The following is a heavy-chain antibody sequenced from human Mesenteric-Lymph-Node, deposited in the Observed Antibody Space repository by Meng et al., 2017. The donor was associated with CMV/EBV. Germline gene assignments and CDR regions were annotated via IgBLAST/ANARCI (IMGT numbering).Heavy chain of an antibody. CDR3: ATSQLLWERFEH. CDR2: ISDGGVTT. Sequence: GGSLRLSCAAPGFIFSNYAMSWVRQAPGKGLEWVSAISDGGVTTYYADSVKGRFTISRDNSKNTVYLQMNSLTAEDTAVYYCATSQLLWERFEHWGQGTLVTVSS. J-gene: IGHJ1*01. D-gene: IGHD1-1*01. CDR1: GFIFSNYA. V-gene: IGHV3-23*01.